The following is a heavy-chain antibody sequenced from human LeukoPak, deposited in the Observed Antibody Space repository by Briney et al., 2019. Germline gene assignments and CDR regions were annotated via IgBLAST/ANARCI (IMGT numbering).Heavy chain of an antibody. D-gene: IGHD3-3*01. CDR2: INSDGSEG. CDR3: ARAWSDYDLWSGYLSFGY. Sequence: GGSLRLSCAVSGFTFSGFWMSWSRQAPGKGLEWVASINSDGSEGYYADVVKGRFTISRDNAKNSLYLQINSLRAEDTAVYYCARAWSDYDLWSGYLSFGYWGQGTLVTVSS. V-gene: IGHV3-7*03. J-gene: IGHJ4*02. CDR1: GFTFSGFW.